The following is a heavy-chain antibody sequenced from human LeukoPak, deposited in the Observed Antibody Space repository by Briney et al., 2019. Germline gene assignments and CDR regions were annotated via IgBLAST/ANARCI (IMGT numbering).Heavy chain of an antibody. V-gene: IGHV3-48*03. Sequence: GGSLRPSCAASGFTFSSYEMNWVRQAPGKGLEWVSYISSSDSTIYYADSVKGRFTISRDNAKNSLYLQMNSLRAEDTAVYYCAREWYYYGSGTDYWGQGTLVTVSS. CDR1: GFTFSSYE. CDR3: AREWYYYGSGTDY. D-gene: IGHD3-10*01. J-gene: IGHJ4*02. CDR2: ISSSDSTI.